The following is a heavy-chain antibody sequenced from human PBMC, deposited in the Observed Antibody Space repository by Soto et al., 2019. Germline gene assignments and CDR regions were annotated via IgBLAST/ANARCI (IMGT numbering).Heavy chain of an antibody. D-gene: IGHD3-3*01. CDR1: DLA. Sequence: DLACHRIMKNPGKGLEWVAGITSRGTDIAYADSVKGRFILSRDNAMNVLHLHMNSLRPEDTAVYYCAKSIASTILEGLPDYSGQRTQVTVPS. J-gene: IGHJ4*02. V-gene: IGHV3-9*01. CDR2: ITSRGTDI. CDR3: AKSIASTILEGLPDY.